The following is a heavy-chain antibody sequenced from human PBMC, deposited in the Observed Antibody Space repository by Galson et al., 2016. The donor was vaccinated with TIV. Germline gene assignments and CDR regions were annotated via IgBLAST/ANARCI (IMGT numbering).Heavy chain of an antibody. D-gene: IGHD1-1*01. CDR1: GFSFNNYA. Sequence: LRLSCAASGFSFNNYAMNWVRQAPGKGLEWVSTITGGGTTTYYADSVTGRFTISRDNAKNSLYLQMNSLRGDDTAVYYCVTATTTPHDYWGQGTLVNVSS. CDR2: ITGGGTTT. CDR3: VTATTTPHDY. J-gene: IGHJ4*02. V-gene: IGHV3-23*01.